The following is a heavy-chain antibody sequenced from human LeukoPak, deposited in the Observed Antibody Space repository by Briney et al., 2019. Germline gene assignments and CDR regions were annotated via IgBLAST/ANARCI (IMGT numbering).Heavy chain of an antibody. V-gene: IGHV4-31*03. CDR1: GGSISSGGYY. CDR3: ARGLYDSSGYYYLNWFDP. J-gene: IGHJ5*02. D-gene: IGHD3-22*01. CDR2: TYYSGST. Sequence: SETLSLTCTVSGGSISSGGYYWSWIRQHPGKGLEWIGYTYYSGSTYYNPSLKSRVTISVDTSKNQFSLKLSSVTAADTAVYYCARGLYDSSGYYYLNWFDPWGQGTLVTVSS.